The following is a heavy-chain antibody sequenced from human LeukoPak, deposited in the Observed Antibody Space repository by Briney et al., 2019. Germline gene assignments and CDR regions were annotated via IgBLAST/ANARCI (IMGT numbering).Heavy chain of an antibody. CDR1: GFTFSSYT. D-gene: IGHD3-22*01. CDR2: IRSSSTYI. V-gene: IGHV3-21*01. Sequence: NPGGSLRLSCAASGFTFSSYTMNWVRQAPGKGLEWVSSIRSSSTYIYYADSVKGRFTISRDNAKNSLYLQMNSLRAEDTAVYYCARVAWDYCDSSGYRFDYWGQGTLVTVSS. J-gene: IGHJ4*02. CDR3: ARVAWDYCDSSGYRFDY.